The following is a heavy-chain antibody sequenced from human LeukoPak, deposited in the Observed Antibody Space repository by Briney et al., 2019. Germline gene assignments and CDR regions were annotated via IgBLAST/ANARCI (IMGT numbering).Heavy chain of an antibody. J-gene: IGHJ2*01. V-gene: IGHV3-23*01. Sequence: PGGSLRLSCASSGLTFSRYVMGWVRQAPGQGLEWVSTLSASGGSTFYAASVKGRFTVSRDNSKNTLFLQMNTLRAEDTAVYYCATLYGDYNWYFDLWGRGTLVTVSS. CDR3: ATLYGDYNWYFDL. D-gene: IGHD4-17*01. CDR1: GLTFSRYV. CDR2: LSASGGST.